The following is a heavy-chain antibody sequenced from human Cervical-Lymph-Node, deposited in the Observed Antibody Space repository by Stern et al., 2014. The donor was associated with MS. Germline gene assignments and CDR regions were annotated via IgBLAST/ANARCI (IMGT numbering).Heavy chain of an antibody. CDR1: GGSMPDYY. V-gene: IGHV4-59*01. CDR2: VYHTGSS. J-gene: IGHJ4*02. D-gene: IGHD5-24*01. Sequence: QVQLQESGPGLVRPSETLSLTCNVSGGSMPDYYWSWFRQPPGQGLEWIGYVYHTGSSSYKPPLKSRVTISIDNSKSQFVLKVKSVTTADTAVYYCARGGRMASMFYWGQGTLVTVSS. CDR3: ARGGRMASMFY.